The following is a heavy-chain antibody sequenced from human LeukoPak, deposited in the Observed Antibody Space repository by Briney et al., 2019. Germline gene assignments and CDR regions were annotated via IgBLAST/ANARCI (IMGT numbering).Heavy chain of an antibody. J-gene: IGHJ4*02. D-gene: IGHD6-13*01. Sequence: PGGSLRLSCAASGFTFSNAWMSWVRQAPGKGLEWVGRIKSKTDGGTTDYAAPVKGRFTISRDDSKNTLYLQMNSLKTEDTAVYYCITDPQQLAFYYFDYWGQGTLVTVSS. CDR3: ITDPQQLAFYYFDY. CDR2: IKSKTDGGTT. V-gene: IGHV3-15*01. CDR1: GFTFSNAW.